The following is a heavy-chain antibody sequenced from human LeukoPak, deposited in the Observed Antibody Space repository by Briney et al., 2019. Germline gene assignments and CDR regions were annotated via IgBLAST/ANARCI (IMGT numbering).Heavy chain of an antibody. J-gene: IGHJ4*02. D-gene: IGHD6-13*01. CDR2: ISWNSGSI. CDR3: AKDPYGYSSSWYPPDY. V-gene: IGHV3-9*01. Sequence: PGGSLRLSCEASGFTFNTYAMHWVRQAPGKGLEWVSGISWNSGSIGYADSVKGRFTISRDNAKNSLYLQMNSLRAEDTALYYCAKDPYGYSSSWYPPDYWGQGTLVTVSS. CDR1: GFTFNTYA.